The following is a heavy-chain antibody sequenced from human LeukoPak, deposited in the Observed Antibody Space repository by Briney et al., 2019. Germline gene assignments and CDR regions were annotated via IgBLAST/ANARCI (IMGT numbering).Heavy chain of an antibody. CDR2: IRYDGSNK. CDR1: GFTFSNYA. Sequence: GGSLRLSCAASGFTFSNYAMHWVRQAPGKGLEGVAFIRYDGSNKYYPDSVKGRFTISRDNSKNKLYLQMNSLRVEDTAVYYCAKSLTYYYDSSGYYLFDSWGQGALVTVSS. V-gene: IGHV3-30*02. CDR3: AKSLTYYYDSSGYYLFDS. J-gene: IGHJ4*02. D-gene: IGHD3-22*01.